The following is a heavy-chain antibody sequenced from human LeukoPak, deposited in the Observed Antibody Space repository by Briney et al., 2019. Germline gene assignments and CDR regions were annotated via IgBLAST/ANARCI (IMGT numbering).Heavy chain of an antibody. J-gene: IGHJ2*01. V-gene: IGHV3-53*05. D-gene: IGHD5-24*01. Sequence: GGSLRLSCAASGFTVSSNYMSWVRQAPGKGLEWVSVIYSGGSTYYADSVKGRFTISRDNAKNSLYLQMNSLRAEDTALYYCAKDRARLRWLPVWYFDLWGRGTLVTVSS. CDR1: GFTVSSNY. CDR2: IYSGGST. CDR3: AKDRARLRWLPVWYFDL.